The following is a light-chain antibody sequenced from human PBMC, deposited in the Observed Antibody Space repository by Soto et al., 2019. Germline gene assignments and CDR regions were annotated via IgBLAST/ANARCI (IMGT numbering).Light chain of an antibody. V-gene: IGLV2-14*01. Sequence: QSALTQPASVSGSPGQSITISCTGTSSDVGGYNYVSWYQQHPGKAPKLMIYDVSNRPSGVSNRFSGSKSGNTASLTMSGLQAEDEADYYCSSYTISYSLWVFGTGTKVTVL. CDR2: DVS. CDR1: SSDVGGYNY. J-gene: IGLJ1*01. CDR3: SSYTISYSLWV.